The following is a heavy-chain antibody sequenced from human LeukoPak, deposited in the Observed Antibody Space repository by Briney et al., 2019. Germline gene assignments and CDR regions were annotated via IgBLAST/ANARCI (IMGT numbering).Heavy chain of an antibody. V-gene: IGHV3-23*01. CDR1: GFTFSSYA. Sequence: GGSLRLSFAASGFTFSSYAMSWVRQAPGKGLEWVSAISGSGGSTYYADSVKGRFTISRDNSKNTLYLQMNSLRAKDTAVYYCAKTGQWLVYNYFDYWGQGTLVTVSS. J-gene: IGHJ4*02. CDR2: ISGSGGST. CDR3: AKTGQWLVYNYFDY. D-gene: IGHD6-19*01.